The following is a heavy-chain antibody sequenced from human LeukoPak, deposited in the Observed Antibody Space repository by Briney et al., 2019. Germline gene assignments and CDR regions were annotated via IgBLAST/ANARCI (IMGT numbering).Heavy chain of an antibody. V-gene: IGHV5-51*01. CDR2: IYPGDSQT. CDR1: GYSFANYW. CDR3: ARQHGSGSYYSLAVDY. D-gene: IGHD3-10*01. J-gene: IGHJ4*02. Sequence: GESLKISCKGSGYSFANYWIGWVRQMPGKGLEWMGIIYPGDSQTRYSPSFQGQVTISADKSISTAYLQWSSLKASDTAMYYCARQHGSGSYYSLAVDYWGQGTLVTVSS.